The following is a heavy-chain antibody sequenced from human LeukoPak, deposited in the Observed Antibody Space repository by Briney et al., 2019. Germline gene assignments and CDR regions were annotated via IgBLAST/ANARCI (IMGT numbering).Heavy chain of an antibody. J-gene: IGHJ3*01. CDR1: GGSISSYY. CDR3: ARATTVTTMSV. V-gene: IGHV4-59*01. CDR2: IYHSGST. Sequence: SETLSLTCTVSGGSISSYYWSWIRQPPGKGLEWIGYIYHSGSTNYNPSLKSRVTISVDTSKNQLSLKLDSVTAADTAVYYCARATTVTTMSVWGQGTMVTVSS. D-gene: IGHD4-17*01.